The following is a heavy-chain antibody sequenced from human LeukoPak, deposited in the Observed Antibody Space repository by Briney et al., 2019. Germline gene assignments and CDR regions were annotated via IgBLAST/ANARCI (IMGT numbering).Heavy chain of an antibody. V-gene: IGHV1-8*01. CDR1: GYTFTSYD. J-gene: IGHJ6*02. CDR2: MNPNSGNT. D-gene: IGHD3-10*01. Sequence: GASVKVSCKASGYTFTSYDINWVRQATGQGLEWMGWMNPNSGNTGYAQKFQGRVTMTRNTSISTAYMELSSLRSEDTAVYYCARAGPRGSWYYYYGMDVWGQGTTVTVSS. CDR3: ARAGPRGSWYYYYGMDV.